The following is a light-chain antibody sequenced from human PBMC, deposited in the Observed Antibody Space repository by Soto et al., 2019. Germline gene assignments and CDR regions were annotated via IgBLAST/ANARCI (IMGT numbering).Light chain of an antibody. Sequence: EIVLTQSPGTLSLSPGESATLSCRASRSVSSRYLAWYQQKPGQAPRLLIYGASIGATGIPDRFSGSGSGTDFTLTISRLEPADFAVYYCQQYGSSQITFGQGTRLEIK. CDR2: GAS. J-gene: IGKJ5*01. V-gene: IGKV3-20*01. CDR1: RSVSSRY. CDR3: QQYGSSQIT.